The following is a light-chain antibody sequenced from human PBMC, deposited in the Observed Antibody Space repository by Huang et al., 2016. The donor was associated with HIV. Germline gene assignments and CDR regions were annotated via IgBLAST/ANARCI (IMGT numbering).Light chain of an antibody. J-gene: IGKJ4*01. CDR1: RRVSSN. CDR2: GSS. V-gene: IGKV3-15*01. Sequence: IVMTQSPVTLSVSPGERVTVSCRANRRVSSNLAWYQKRPGQASRLLIAGSSTRAPGIPARFSGSGSGTDFSLTISSLQSEDFALYYCQQYNNWLLSFGGGTRVDI. CDR3: QQYNNWLLS.